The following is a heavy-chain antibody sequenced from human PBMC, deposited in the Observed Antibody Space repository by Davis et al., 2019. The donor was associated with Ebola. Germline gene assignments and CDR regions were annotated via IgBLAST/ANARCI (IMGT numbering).Heavy chain of an antibody. CDR3: ARGMGELALN. CDR2: ITTNTASP. Sequence: AASVKVSCKASAFPFSYFAINWLRQAPGQKFEWLGWITTNTASPTYARGFSERFVFSLDTSVNTAFLQINNLRAEDTAIYYCARGMGELALNWGQGTLVTVSS. D-gene: IGHD3-16*01. CDR1: AFPFSYFA. J-gene: IGHJ4*02. V-gene: IGHV7-4-1*02.